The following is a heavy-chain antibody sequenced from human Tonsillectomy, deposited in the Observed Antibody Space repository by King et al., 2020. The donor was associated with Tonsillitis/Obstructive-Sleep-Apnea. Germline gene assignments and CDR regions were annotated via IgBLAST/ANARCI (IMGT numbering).Heavy chain of an antibody. CDR1: GGTFSSYA. J-gene: IGHJ4*02. CDR3: AREDYVWGSYRYTAGDY. D-gene: IGHD3-16*02. Sequence: VQLVESGAEVKKPGSSVKVSCKASGGTFSSYAISWVRQAPGQGLEWMGGIIPIFGTANYAQKFQGRVTITADEPTSTAYMELSSLRSEDTAVYSCAREDYVWGSYRYTAGDYWGQGTLVTVSS. V-gene: IGHV1-69*01. CDR2: IIPIFGTA.